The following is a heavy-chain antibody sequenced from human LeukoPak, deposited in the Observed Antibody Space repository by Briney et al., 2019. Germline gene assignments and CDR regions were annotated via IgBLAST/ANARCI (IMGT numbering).Heavy chain of an antibody. CDR1: GFTFSSYD. Sequence: GGSLRLSCAASGFTFSSYDMNWVRQAPGKGLEWVSAIDYSGSNTYYADSVKGRFTISGDNAKNTLYLQMNSLRAEDTALYYCAKKETVVSPGNYFDYWGQGTLVTVSS. CDR3: AKKETVVSPGNYFDY. CDR2: IDYSGSNT. J-gene: IGHJ4*02. D-gene: IGHD4-23*01. V-gene: IGHV3-23*01.